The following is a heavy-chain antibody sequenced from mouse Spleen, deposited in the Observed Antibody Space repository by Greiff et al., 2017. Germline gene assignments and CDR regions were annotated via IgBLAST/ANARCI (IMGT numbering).Heavy chain of an antibody. D-gene: IGHD1-1*01. CDR3: ASYYYPYYAMDY. J-gene: IGHJ4*01. CDR1: GFSLTSYG. V-gene: IGHV2-9*02. CDR2: IWAGGST. Sequence: VQLQQSGPGLVAPSQSLSITCTVSGFSLTSYGVHWVRQTTGKGLEWLGVIWAGGSTNYNSALMSRLSISKDNSKSQVFLKMNSLQTDDTAMYYCASYYYPYYAMDYWGQGTSVTVSS.